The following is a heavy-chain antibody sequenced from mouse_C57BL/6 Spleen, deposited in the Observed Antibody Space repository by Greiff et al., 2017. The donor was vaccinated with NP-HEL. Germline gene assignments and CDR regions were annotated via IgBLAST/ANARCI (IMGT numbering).Heavy chain of an antibody. J-gene: IGHJ2*01. CDR1: GFSLTSYG. CDR2: IWSGGST. Sequence: QVQLKESGPGLVQPSQSLSITCTVSGFSLTSYGVNWVRQSPGKGLEWLGVIWSGGSTDYNAAFISRLSISKDNSKSQVFFKMNSLQADDTAIYYCARNDGYDEGYFDYWGQGTTLTVSS. V-gene: IGHV2-2*01. CDR3: ARNDGYDEGYFDY. D-gene: IGHD2-2*01.